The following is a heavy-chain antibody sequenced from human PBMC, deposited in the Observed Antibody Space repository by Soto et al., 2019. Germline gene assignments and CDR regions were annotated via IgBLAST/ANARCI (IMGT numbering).Heavy chain of an antibody. Sequence: ASVKVSCQASGYSFSDFGITWVRQAPGQGLEWMGWISGKNGNTNYAQKVQGRVTLTADTSTSTAYMEMRALTSDDTDTDYCASSDYYEDTGTCEYWGQGTPVTV. J-gene: IGHJ4*02. CDR3: ASSDYYEDTGTCEY. CDR2: ISGKNGNT. V-gene: IGHV1-18*04. D-gene: IGHD4-17*01. CDR1: GYSFSDFG.